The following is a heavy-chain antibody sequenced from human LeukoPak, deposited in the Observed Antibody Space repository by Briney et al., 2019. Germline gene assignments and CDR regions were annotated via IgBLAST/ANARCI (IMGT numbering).Heavy chain of an antibody. V-gene: IGHV3-9*01. D-gene: IGHD5-24*01. Sequence: PGGSLRLSCAASGFTFRRDSMNWVRQAPGKGLEWVSGISWNSGAKAYADSVRGRFTISRDNAKNSLYLQMNGLRGEDTALYYCAKARLMAAPFYYYGMDVWGPGTTVTVSS. CDR2: ISWNSGAK. J-gene: IGHJ6*02. CDR1: GFTFRRDS. CDR3: AKARLMAAPFYYYGMDV.